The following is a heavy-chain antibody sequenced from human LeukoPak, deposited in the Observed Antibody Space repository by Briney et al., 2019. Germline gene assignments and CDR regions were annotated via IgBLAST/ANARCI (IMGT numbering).Heavy chain of an antibody. J-gene: IGHJ4*02. Sequence: GASVKVSCKASGYTFTSYGISWVRQAPGQGLEWMGWISAYNGNTNYAQKLQGRVTMTTDTSTSTAYMELRSLRSDDTAVYYCARDVYDILTGYRFDYWGQGTLVTVSS. CDR3: ARDVYDILTGYRFDY. CDR1: GYTFTSYG. CDR2: ISAYNGNT. V-gene: IGHV1-18*01. D-gene: IGHD3-9*01.